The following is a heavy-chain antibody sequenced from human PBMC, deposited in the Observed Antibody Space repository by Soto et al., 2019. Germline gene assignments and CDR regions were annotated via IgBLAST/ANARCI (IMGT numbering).Heavy chain of an antibody. D-gene: IGHD6-13*01. CDR2: INSDGSST. J-gene: IGHJ3*02. CDR3: ARESGSNWYKLACDI. CDR1: GFTFSSYW. Sequence: EVQLVESGGGLVQPGGSLRLSCAASGFTFSSYWMHWVRQAPGKGLVWVSRINSDGSSTTYADSVKGRFTISRDNAKNTMYLQMNSLRDDDTAVYYCARESGSNWYKLACDIWGQGTMVTVSS. V-gene: IGHV3-74*01.